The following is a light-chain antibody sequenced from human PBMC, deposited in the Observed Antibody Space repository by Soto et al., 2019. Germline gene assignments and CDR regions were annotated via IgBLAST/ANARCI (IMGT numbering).Light chain of an antibody. V-gene: IGLV3-21*04. J-gene: IGLJ3*02. Sequence: SYELTQPPSVSVAPGSTASIACGGNNIGSISVHWYQQKPGQAPVLVISYDTDRPSGIPERFSASNSGNTATLTASRVEAGDEADYYCQVWDTTRGHQVFGGGTKVTVL. CDR3: QVWDTTRGHQV. CDR1: NIGSIS. CDR2: YDT.